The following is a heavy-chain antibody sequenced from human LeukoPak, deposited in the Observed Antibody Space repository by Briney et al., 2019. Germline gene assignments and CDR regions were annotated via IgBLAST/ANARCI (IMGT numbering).Heavy chain of an antibody. CDR1: GYSFTSYW. V-gene: IGHV5-51*01. Sequence: GESLKISCKGSGYSFTSYWIGWVRQMPGKGLEWMGIIYPGDSDTRYSPSFRGPVTISAAKSISTAYLQWSSLKASDTAMYYCARRTGSSGWYVLDYWGQGTLVTVSS. CDR3: ARRTGSSGWYVLDY. CDR2: IYPGDSDT. D-gene: IGHD6-19*01. J-gene: IGHJ4*02.